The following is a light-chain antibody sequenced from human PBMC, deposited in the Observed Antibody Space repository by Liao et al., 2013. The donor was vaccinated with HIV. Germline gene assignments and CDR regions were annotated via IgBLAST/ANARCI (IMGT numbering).Light chain of an antibody. CDR2: QDN. Sequence: SYELTQPPSVSVSPGQTASITCSGDRLGDNIVSWYQQRPGQSPVVVIYQDNKWPSGIPERFSGSNSGNTATLTISGTQALDEAVYYCQVWDSPSDHRVFGGGTKLTVV. CDR3: QVWDSPSDHRV. J-gene: IGLJ3*02. CDR1: RLGDNI. V-gene: IGLV3-1*01.